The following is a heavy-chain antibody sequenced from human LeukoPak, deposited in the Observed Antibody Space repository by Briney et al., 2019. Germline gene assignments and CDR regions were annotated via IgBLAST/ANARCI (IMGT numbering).Heavy chain of an antibody. D-gene: IGHD5-12*01. J-gene: IGHJ6*02. V-gene: IGHV1-24*01. Sequence: ASVKVSCKVSGYTLTELSMHWVRQAPGKGLEWMGGFDPEDGETIYAQKFQGRVTMTEDTSTDTAYMELSSLRSEDTAVYYCARDWAYSGGREEGYYYYGMDVWGQGTTVTVSS. CDR2: FDPEDGET. CDR3: ARDWAYSGGREEGYYYYGMDV. CDR1: GYTLTELS.